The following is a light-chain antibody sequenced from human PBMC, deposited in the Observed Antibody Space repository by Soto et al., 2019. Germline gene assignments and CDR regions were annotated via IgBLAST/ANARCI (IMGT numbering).Light chain of an antibody. CDR3: QRYGSSLFT. CDR2: GTS. CDR1: QRISSAY. Sequence: EIVLTQSPGTLSLSPGERATLSCRASQRISSAYLAWYQQKPGQAPRLLIYGTSNRATGIPDRFSGSGSGTDFPLTISILEPEDFAVYYCQRYGSSLFTFGPGTKVDIK. V-gene: IGKV3-20*01. J-gene: IGKJ3*01.